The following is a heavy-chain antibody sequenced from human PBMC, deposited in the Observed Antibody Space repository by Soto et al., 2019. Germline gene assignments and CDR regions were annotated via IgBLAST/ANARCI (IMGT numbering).Heavy chain of an antibody. D-gene: IGHD3-22*01. Sequence: QVQLQESGPGLVKPSETLSLTCTVSGGSMTSYYWSWIRQPPGKRLEWMGYIYYSGYTNYNPSLQSRVTISVDPSKSQFSLEMRSVTAADTAVYYCARDSVGSGYDWGQGTLVTVSS. CDR1: GGSMTSYY. V-gene: IGHV4-59*01. CDR3: ARDSVGSGYD. CDR2: IYYSGYT. J-gene: IGHJ4*02.